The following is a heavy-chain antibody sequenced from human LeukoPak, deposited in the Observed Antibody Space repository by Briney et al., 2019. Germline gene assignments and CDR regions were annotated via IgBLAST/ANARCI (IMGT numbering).Heavy chain of an antibody. CDR3: ARYWRNFDY. D-gene: IGHD3-3*01. CDR1: GGSFSGYY. V-gene: IGHV4-34*01. J-gene: IGHJ4*02. CDR2: INHSGST. Sequence: SDTLSLTCAVYGGSFSGYYWGWIRQPRGKGLEWIGEINHSGSTNYNPSLKSRVTISVDTSKNQFSLKLSSVTAADTAVYYCARYWRNFDYWGQGTLVTVSS.